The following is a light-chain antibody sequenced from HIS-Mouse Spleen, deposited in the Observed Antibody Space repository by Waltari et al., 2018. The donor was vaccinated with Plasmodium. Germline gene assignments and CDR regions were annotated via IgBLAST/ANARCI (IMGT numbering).Light chain of an antibody. J-gene: IGKJ3*01. CDR2: GSS. Sequence: EIVMTQSPATLSVSPGERATLSCRASQNVSSNLAWYQQKPGQAPRLLIYGSSTSATGIPSRFSGSGSGTECTLTISSLQSEDFAVYYCQQYNNWSFTFGPGTKVDIK. V-gene: IGKV3-15*01. CDR1: QNVSSN. CDR3: QQYNNWSFT.